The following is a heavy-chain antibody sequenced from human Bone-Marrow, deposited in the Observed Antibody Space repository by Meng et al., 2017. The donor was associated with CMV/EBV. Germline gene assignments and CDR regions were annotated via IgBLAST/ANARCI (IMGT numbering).Heavy chain of an antibody. CDR2: INPNSGGT. Sequence: ASVKVSCKASGYIFTSYDINWVRQAPGQGLEWMGWINPNSGGTNYAQKFQGRVTMTRDTSISTAYMELSSLRSEDTAVYYCARGAGGGNLSYYYYGMDVWGQGTTVTVSS. J-gene: IGHJ6*02. CDR1: GYIFTSYD. D-gene: IGHD4-23*01. V-gene: IGHV1-2*02. CDR3: ARGAGGGNLSYYYYGMDV.